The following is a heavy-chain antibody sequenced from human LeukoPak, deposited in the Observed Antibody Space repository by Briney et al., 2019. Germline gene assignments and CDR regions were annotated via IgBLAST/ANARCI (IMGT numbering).Heavy chain of an antibody. D-gene: IGHD3-10*02. CDR3: AEVGITMIGGG. CDR1: GFTFNSYS. CDR2: ISGSSNYI. J-gene: IGHJ6*01. Sequence: AGGSLRLSCAASGFTFNSYSMSWVRQAPGKGLEWVSSISGSSNYIYYADSMKGRFTISRDNAKNSLFLQMNSLRAEDTAVYYCAEVGITMIGGGWGKGSTVTTSS. V-gene: IGHV3-21*01.